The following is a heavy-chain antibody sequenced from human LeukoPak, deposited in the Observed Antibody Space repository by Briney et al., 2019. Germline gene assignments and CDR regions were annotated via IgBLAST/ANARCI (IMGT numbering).Heavy chain of an antibody. CDR1: GGSISSYY. CDR2: IYYGGST. Sequence: PSETLSLTCTVSGGSISSYYWSWIRQPPGKGLEWIGYIYYGGSTNYNPSLKSRVTISVDTSKNQFSLKLSSVTAADTAVYYCARDLPRHGMDVWGQGTTVTVSS. V-gene: IGHV4-59*01. CDR3: ARDLPRHGMDV. J-gene: IGHJ6*02.